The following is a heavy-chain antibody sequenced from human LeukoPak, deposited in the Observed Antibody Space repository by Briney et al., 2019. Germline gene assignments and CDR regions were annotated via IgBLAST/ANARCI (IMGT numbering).Heavy chain of an antibody. CDR2: ISWNGGNI. D-gene: IGHD1-26*01. V-gene: IGHV3-9*01. CDR1: GFTFEDYA. CDR3: ASGGIYYGAAFDF. Sequence: GGSLRLSCTASGFTFEDYAMHWVRQTPGKGLEWVSGISWNGGNIGYGDSVKGRFTISRDNAENSLYLQMNSLRPEDTALYYCASGGIYYGAAFDFWGQGALVTVSS. J-gene: IGHJ4*02.